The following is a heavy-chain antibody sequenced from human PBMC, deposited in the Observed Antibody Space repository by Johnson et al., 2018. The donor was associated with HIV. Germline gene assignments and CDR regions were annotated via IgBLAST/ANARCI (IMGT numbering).Heavy chain of an antibody. CDR3: ARVQGKYNWNYGDAFDI. Sequence: QMQLVESGGGVVQPGRSLRLSCAASGFTFSSYAMHWVRQAPGKGLEWVAVISYDGSNKYYVDSVKGRITISRDNAKNSLYLQMNSLRAEDTAVYYCARVQGKYNWNYGDAFDIWGQGTMVTVSS. V-gene: IGHV3-30-3*01. J-gene: IGHJ3*02. CDR2: ISYDGSNK. CDR1: GFTFSSYA. D-gene: IGHD1-7*01.